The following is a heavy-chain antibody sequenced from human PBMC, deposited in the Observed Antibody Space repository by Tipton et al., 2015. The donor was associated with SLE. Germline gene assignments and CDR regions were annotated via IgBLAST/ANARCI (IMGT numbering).Heavy chain of an antibody. Sequence: TLSLTCTVSGHSISSGYFWGWVRQPPGKGLEWIGTIYQDGSTYYNPSLKSRVTISLDMSRNQFSLILSSVTAADTAVYYCARASWDHRGSGSFSDYWGQGKLVTVSS. CDR3: ARASWDHRGSGSFSDY. D-gene: IGHD3-10*01. V-gene: IGHV4-38-2*02. CDR1: GHSISSGYF. CDR2: IYQDGST. J-gene: IGHJ4*02.